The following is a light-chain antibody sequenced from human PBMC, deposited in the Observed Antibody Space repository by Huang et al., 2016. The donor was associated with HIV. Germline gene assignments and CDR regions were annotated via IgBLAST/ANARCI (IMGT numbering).Light chain of an antibody. CDR1: QRFSRH. CDR3: QQGSNSIT. V-gene: IGKV3-11*01. J-gene: IGKJ5*01. CDR2: DAP. Sequence: EIVLTQSPATLSLSPGERATRSCRASQRFSRHVAWYQQIPGQAPRPLIYDAPNRATGIPARFSGSGAGTDFTLTISSLEPEDFAVYYCQQGSNSITFGQGTRLDIK.